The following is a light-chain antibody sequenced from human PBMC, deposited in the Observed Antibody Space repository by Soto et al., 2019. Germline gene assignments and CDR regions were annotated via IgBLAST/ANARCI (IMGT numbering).Light chain of an antibody. V-gene: IGLV2-11*01. CDR2: DVT. J-gene: IGLJ1*01. CDR1: SSDVGGYDY. CDR3: CAYAGISTRYV. Sequence: QSALTQPRSMSGSPGQSLTISCTGTSSDVGGYDYVSWYQHHPGTVPKLLIYDVTNRPSGVPHRFSGSKSGNTASLTISGLPAEDEADYYCCAYAGISTRYVFGTGTKVTVL.